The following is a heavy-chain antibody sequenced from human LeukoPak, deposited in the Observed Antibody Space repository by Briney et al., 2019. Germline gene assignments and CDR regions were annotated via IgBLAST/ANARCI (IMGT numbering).Heavy chain of an antibody. CDR3: ARVRYNWNYGDY. V-gene: IGHV3-11*01. Sequence: SRRAPXKGREGVSYISSSGSTISYADSVKGRFTISRDNAKNSLYLQMNSLRAEDTAVYYCARVRYNWNYGDYWGQGTLVTVSS. CDR2: ISSSGSTI. J-gene: IGHJ4*02. D-gene: IGHD1-7*01.